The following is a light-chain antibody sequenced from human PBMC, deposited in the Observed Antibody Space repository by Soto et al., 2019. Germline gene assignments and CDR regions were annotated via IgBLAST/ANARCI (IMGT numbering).Light chain of an antibody. CDR3: QHYRT. Sequence: EIVLTQSPGTLSLSPGERATLSCRASQSVSSIYLAWYQQKPGQAPRLLVHGASSRATGIPDRFSGRGSGTDFTLTISRLEPEDFAVYYCQHYRTFGQGTKVEIK. CDR1: QSVSSIY. CDR2: GAS. J-gene: IGKJ1*01. V-gene: IGKV3-20*01.